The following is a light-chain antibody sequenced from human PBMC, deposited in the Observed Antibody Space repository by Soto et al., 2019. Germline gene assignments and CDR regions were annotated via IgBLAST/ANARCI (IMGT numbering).Light chain of an antibody. CDR1: SSGVGSYNL. CDR2: EVS. V-gene: IGLV2-23*02. CDR3: CSYAGSSTYYV. Sequence: QSALTQPASVSGSPGQSITISCTGTSSGVGSYNLVSWYQQHPGKAPKLMIYEVSKRPSGVSNRFSGSKSGNTASLTISGLQAEDEAEYYCCSYAGSSTYYVFGTGTKVTVL. J-gene: IGLJ1*01.